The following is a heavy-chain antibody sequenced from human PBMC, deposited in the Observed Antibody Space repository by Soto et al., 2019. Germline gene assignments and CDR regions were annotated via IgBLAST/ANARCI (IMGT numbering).Heavy chain of an antibody. CDR1: GFTFSSYA. J-gene: IGHJ6*02. CDR2: ISDDGSNK. CDR3: ARAGGMDV. Sequence: GGSLRLSCAASGFTFSSYAMHWVRQAPGKGLEWVAVISDDGSNKYYADSVKGRFTISRDISKNTLYLQMNSLRAEDTAVYYCARAGGMDVWGQGTTVTVSS. V-gene: IGHV3-30-3*01. D-gene: IGHD3-10*01.